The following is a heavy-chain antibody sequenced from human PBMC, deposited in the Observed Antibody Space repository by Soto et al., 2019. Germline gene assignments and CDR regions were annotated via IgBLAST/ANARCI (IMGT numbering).Heavy chain of an antibody. Sequence: QVQLQESGPGLVKPSETLSLTCTVSGGSISSYYWSWIRQPPGKGLEWIGYIYYSGSTNYNPSLKSRVTISVDTSKNQFSLKLSSVTAADTAVYYCARMSRTFLRSGYYGLDYWGQGTLVTVSS. CDR2: IYYSGST. CDR3: ARMSRTFLRSGYYGLDY. CDR1: GGSISSYY. J-gene: IGHJ4*02. D-gene: IGHD3-3*01. V-gene: IGHV4-59*01.